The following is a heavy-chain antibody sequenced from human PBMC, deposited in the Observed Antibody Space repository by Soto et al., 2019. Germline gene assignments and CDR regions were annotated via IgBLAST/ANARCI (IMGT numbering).Heavy chain of an antibody. CDR2: INPILGIA. CDR1: GGTFSSYT. V-gene: IGHV1-69*02. D-gene: IGHD1-1*01. CDR3: ARVSRAETRGAFDI. J-gene: IGHJ3*02. Sequence: SVKVSCKASGGTFSSYTISWVRQAPGQGLEWMGRINPILGIANYAQKFQGRVTMTTDKSTSTAYMELSSLRSEDTAVYYCARVSRAETRGAFDIWGQGTMVTVSS.